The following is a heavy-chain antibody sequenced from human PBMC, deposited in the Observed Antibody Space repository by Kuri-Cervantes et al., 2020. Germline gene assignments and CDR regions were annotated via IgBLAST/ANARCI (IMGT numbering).Heavy chain of an antibody. CDR1: GCSISSSSYY. V-gene: IGHV4-39*01. Sequence: GSLRLSCTVSGCSISSSSYYWGWIRQPPGKGLEWIGSIYYSGSTYYNPSLKSRVTISVDTSKNQFSLKLSSVTAADTAVYYCARHRLEWGSGSRYYYGMDVWGQGATVTVSS. D-gene: IGHD3-10*01. CDR3: ARHRLEWGSGSRYYYGMDV. J-gene: IGHJ6*02. CDR2: IYYSGST.